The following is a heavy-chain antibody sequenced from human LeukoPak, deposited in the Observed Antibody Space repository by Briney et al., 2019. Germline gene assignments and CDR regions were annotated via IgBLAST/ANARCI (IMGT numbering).Heavy chain of an antibody. D-gene: IGHD3-22*01. J-gene: IGHJ4*02. Sequence: SETLSLTCTVSGGSISGSSYYWSWIRQPPGKGLEWIGYIYYSGSTNYNPSLKSRVTISVDTSKNQFSLKLSSVTAADTAVYYCARSHSSYYDGDFDYWGQGTLVTVSS. CDR2: IYYSGST. V-gene: IGHV4-61*01. CDR1: GGSISGSSYY. CDR3: ARSHSSYYDGDFDY.